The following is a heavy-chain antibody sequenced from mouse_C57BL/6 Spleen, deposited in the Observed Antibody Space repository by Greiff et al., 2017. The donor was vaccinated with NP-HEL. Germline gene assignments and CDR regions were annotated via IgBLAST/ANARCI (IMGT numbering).Heavy chain of an antibody. CDR3: ASNWFAY. J-gene: IGHJ3*01. CDR1: GFTFSDYG. Sequence: EVKLMESGGGLVKPGGSLKLSCAASGFTFSDYGMHWVRQAPEKGLEWVAYISSGSSTIYYADTVKGRFTISRDNAKNTLFLQMTSLRSEDTAMYYCASNWFAYWGQGTLVTVSA. CDR2: ISSGSSTI. V-gene: IGHV5-17*01.